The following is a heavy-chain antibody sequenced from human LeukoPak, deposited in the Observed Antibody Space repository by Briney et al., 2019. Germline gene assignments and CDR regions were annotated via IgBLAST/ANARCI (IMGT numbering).Heavy chain of an antibody. Sequence: GGSLRLSCAASGFTFSSYGMHWVRQAPGKGLEWVAFIRYDGSNKYYADSVKGRFTISRDNSKNTLSLQMNSLRAEDTAVYYCAKLFLEWPTDYWGQGTLVTVSS. J-gene: IGHJ4*02. CDR2: IRYDGSNK. V-gene: IGHV3-30*02. CDR1: GFTFSSYG. D-gene: IGHD3-3*01. CDR3: AKLFLEWPTDY.